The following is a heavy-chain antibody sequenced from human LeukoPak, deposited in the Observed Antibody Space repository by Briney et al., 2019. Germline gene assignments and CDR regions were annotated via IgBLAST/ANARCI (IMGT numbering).Heavy chain of an antibody. D-gene: IGHD6-6*01. CDR2: ISYDGSNK. Sequence: GRSLRLSCAASGITFRNYGMHWVRQAPGKGLEWVAVISYDGSNKYYADSVKGRFTISRDNSKSTLYLQMNSLRAEDTAVYYCARIGSSPREFDYWGQGTLVTVSS. CDR3: ARIGSSPREFDY. CDR1: GITFRNYG. V-gene: IGHV3-30*19. J-gene: IGHJ4*02.